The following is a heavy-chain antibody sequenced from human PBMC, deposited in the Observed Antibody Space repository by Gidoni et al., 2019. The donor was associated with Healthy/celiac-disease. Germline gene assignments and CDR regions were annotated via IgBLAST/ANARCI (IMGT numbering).Heavy chain of an antibody. Sequence: QVQLQESGPGLVKPSQTLSLTCTVSGGSISSGGYYWSWIRQHPGKGLEWIGYIYYGGSTYYNPSLKSRVTISVDTSKNQFSLKLSSVTAADTAVYYCARDVRIAAAGPGMDVWGQGTTVTVSS. V-gene: IGHV4-31*03. D-gene: IGHD6-13*01. CDR2: IYYGGST. J-gene: IGHJ6*02. CDR3: ARDVRIAAAGPGMDV. CDR1: GGSISSGGYY.